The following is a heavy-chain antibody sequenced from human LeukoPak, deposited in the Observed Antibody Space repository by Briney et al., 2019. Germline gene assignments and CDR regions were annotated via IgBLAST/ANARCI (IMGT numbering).Heavy chain of an antibody. CDR1: GGSITTSSYY. V-gene: IGHV4-39*01. J-gene: IGHJ2*01. CDR3: ARAFRARYFDL. D-gene: IGHD2/OR15-2a*01. CDR2: IYYSGST. Sequence: SETLSLTCTVSGGSITTSSYYWGWIRQPPGKGLEWIGIIYYSGSTNYNPSLKGRVTISVDTSKNQFSLKLSSVTAADTAVYYCARAFRARYFDLWGRGTLSLSPQ.